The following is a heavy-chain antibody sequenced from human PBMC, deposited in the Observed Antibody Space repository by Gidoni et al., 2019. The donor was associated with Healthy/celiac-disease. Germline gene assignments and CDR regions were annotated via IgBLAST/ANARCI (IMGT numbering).Heavy chain of an antibody. D-gene: IGHD3-3*01. CDR2: INPNSGGT. J-gene: IGHJ6*02. V-gene: IGHV1-2*06. CDR1: GYTFTGYY. CDR3: AREQNDFGSVYYYYGMDV. Sequence: QVQLVQSGAEVKKPGASVKVSCKASGYTFTGYYMHWVRQAPGQGLEWMGRINPNSGGTNYAQKFQGRVTMTRDTSVSTAYMGLSRLRSDDTAVYYCAREQNDFGSVYYYYGMDVWGQGTTVTVSS.